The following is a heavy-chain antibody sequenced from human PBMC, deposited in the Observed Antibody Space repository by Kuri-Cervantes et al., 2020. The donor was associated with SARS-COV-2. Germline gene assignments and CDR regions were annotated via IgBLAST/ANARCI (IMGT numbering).Heavy chain of an antibody. V-gene: IGHV4-59*12. D-gene: IGHD6-13*01. CDR2: INHSGST. Sequence: SETLSLTCTVSGGSISSYYWSWIRQPAGKGLEWIGEINHSGSTNYNPSLKSRVTISVDTSKNQFSLKLSSVTAADTAVYYCARDRSSHQYDYWGQGTLVTVSS. J-gene: IGHJ4*02. CDR1: GGSISSYY. CDR3: ARDRSSHQYDY.